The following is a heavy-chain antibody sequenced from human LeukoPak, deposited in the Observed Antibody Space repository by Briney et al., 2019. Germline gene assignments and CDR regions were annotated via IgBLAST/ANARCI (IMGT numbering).Heavy chain of an antibody. Sequence: ASVKVSCKAPGYTFTSYGISWVRQAPGQGLERMGWISAYNGNTNYAQKLQGRVTMTTDTSTSTAYMELRSLRSDDTAVYYCARIRLGELSLGFDYWGQGTLVTVSS. D-gene: IGHD3-16*02. CDR2: ISAYNGNT. V-gene: IGHV1-18*01. CDR3: ARIRLGELSLGFDY. CDR1: GYTFTSYG. J-gene: IGHJ4*02.